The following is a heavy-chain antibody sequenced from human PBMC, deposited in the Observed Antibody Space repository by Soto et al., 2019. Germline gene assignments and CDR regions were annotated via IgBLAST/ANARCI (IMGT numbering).Heavy chain of an antibody. Sequence: GESLKISCQGSGYSFTTYWISWVRQMPGKGLEWMGRIDPSDSYTNYSPSFQGHVTISADKSISTAYLQWSSLKASDTAMYYCARPNTAMVPSYGMDVWGQGTTVTVSS. J-gene: IGHJ6*02. D-gene: IGHD5-18*01. CDR2: IDPSDSYT. CDR1: GYSFTTYW. V-gene: IGHV5-10-1*01. CDR3: ARPNTAMVPSYGMDV.